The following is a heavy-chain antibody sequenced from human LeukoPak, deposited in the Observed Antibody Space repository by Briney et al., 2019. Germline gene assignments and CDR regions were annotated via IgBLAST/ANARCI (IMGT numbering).Heavy chain of an antibody. D-gene: IGHD1-20*01. J-gene: IGHJ2*01. V-gene: IGHV5-51*01. CDR3: ARRSVVTGSDWYFDL. CDR1: EYSFPNYC. Sequence: GESLKISCKHSEYSFPNYCIGWVRQMPGKGLEWMGIIYPDDSDTRYSPSFQGQVTISADRSISTAYLQWSSLRASDTAMYYCARRSVVTGSDWYFDLWGRGTLVTVSS. CDR2: IYPDDSDT.